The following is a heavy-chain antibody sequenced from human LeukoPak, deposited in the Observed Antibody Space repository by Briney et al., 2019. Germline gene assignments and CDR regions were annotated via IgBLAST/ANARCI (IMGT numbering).Heavy chain of an antibody. V-gene: IGHV3-66*01. CDR1: GFTVSSNY. CDR3: ARDSTRIKPFDS. CDR2: IYSGGST. J-gene: IGHJ4*02. D-gene: IGHD2-21*01. Sequence: GGPLRLSCAASGFTVSSNYMSWVRQAPGKGLEWVSVIYSGGSTYYADSVKGRFIISRDNSNNTLYLQMNSLRAEDTAVYYCARDSTRIKPFDSWGQGTRVTVSS.